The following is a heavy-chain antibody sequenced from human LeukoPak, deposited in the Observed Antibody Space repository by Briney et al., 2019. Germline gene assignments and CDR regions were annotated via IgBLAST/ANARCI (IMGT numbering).Heavy chain of an antibody. CDR3: AKGGSYYADDAFDI. CDR2: ISWNSGRI. D-gene: IGHD1-26*01. J-gene: IGHJ3*02. V-gene: IGHV3-9*01. CDR1: GFSFDDYG. Sequence: GGSLRLSCVASGFSFDDYGMFWVRQAPGKGLEWVAGISWNSGRIGYADSVKGRFTISRDNAKNSLYLQMNSLRAEDTAVYYCAKGGSYYADDAFDIWGQGTMVTVSS.